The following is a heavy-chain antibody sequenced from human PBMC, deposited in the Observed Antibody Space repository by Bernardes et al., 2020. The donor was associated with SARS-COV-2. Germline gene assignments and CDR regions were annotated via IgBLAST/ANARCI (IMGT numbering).Heavy chain of an antibody. CDR3: ARVGSGTYPPDFDY. CDR1: GYTFTDYY. CDR2: INPNSGGP. V-gene: IGHV1-2*02. J-gene: IGHJ4*02. Sequence: ASVKVSCKASGYTFTDYYMSWVRQAPGQGLEWMGWINPNSGGPNYAPKLQGRVTMTCDTSISTAYMDLSRLRSDDTAVYYCARVGSGTYPPDFDYWGQGTLVTVSS. D-gene: IGHD3-3*01.